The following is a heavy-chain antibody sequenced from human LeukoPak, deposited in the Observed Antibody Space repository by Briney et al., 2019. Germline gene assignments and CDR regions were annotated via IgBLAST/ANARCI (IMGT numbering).Heavy chain of an antibody. CDR2: IKSKTDGGTT. CDR3: TTYYYDSSGYYYVSGSY. D-gene: IGHD3-22*01. J-gene: IGHJ4*02. V-gene: IGHV3-15*01. Sequence: GGSLRLSCAASGFTFSNAWMSWVRQAPGKGLEWVGRIKSKTDGGTTDYAAPVKGRFTISRDDSKNTLYLQMNSLKTEDTAVYYCTTYYYDSSGYYYVSGSYWGQGTLVTVSP. CDR1: GFTFSNAW.